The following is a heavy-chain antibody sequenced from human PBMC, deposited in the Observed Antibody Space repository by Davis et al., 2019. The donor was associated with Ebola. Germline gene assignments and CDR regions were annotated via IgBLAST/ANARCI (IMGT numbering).Heavy chain of an antibody. J-gene: IGHJ4*02. V-gene: IGHV3-23*01. Sequence: GSLSLSCAASGFPFSAYAMSWVRQPPGEGLQWVSTVSISGRDTYYIDSVMGRFTVSRDNSKNMVFLQMNSLRAEDTAVYYCTTRLVNHFDHWGQGTLVTVSS. CDR1: GFPFSAYA. CDR2: VSISGRDT. D-gene: IGHD3-9*01. CDR3: TTRLVNHFDH.